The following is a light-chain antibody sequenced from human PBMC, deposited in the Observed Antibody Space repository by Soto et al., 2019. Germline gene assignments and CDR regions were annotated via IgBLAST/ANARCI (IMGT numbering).Light chain of an antibody. CDR1: SSDVGSYNR. V-gene: IGLV2-18*02. CDR3: SSYTSSSTDV. J-gene: IGLJ1*01. CDR2: EVS. Sequence: QSVLTQPPSVSGSPGQSVAISCTGTSSDVGSYNRVSWYQQPPGTAPKVMIYEVSNRPSGVPDRFSGSKSGNTASLTISGLQAEDEADYYCSSYTSSSTDVFGTGTKVTVL.